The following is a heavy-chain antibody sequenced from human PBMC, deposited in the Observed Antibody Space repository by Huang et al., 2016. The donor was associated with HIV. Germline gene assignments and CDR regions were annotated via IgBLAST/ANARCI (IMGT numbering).Heavy chain of an antibody. Sequence: QVQLQQWGAGLLKPSETLSLTCAVYGGSFSDYYWTWIRQTPGKGLEWIGEIKHRGSTNFNPSLKSRVTISVDTSKNQFSLKLNSVTAADTAVYYCARLKYSSGGFDFWGQGTLVTVSS. CDR1: GGSFSDYY. CDR2: IKHRGST. D-gene: IGHD5-18*01. CDR3: ARLKYSSGGFDF. J-gene: IGHJ4*02. V-gene: IGHV4-34*01.